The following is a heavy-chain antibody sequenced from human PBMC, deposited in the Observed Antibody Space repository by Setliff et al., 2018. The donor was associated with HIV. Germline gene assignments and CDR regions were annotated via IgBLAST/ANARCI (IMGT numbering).Heavy chain of an antibody. CDR2: INPSGGST. J-gene: IGHJ4*02. CDR3: ATRPRDDFWSGFDY. D-gene: IGHD3-3*01. V-gene: IGHV1-46*01. CDR1: GYTFTSYY. Sequence: ASVKVSCKASGYTFTSYYMHWVRQAPAQGLEWMGIINPSGGSTGYAQKFQGRVTMTRDTSTSTAYMRMSSLRSEDTAVYYCATRPRDDFWSGFDYWGRGTLVTVSS.